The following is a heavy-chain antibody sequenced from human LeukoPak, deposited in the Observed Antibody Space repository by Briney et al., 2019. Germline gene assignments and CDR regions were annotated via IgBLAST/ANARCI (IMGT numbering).Heavy chain of an antibody. D-gene: IGHD3-22*01. CDR3: ARVDPYYYDSSGYYLSFDP. Sequence: ASVKVSCKASGYTFTGYYMHWVRQAPGQGLEWMGWINPNSGGTNYAQKLQGRVTMTTDTSTSTAYMELRSLRSDDTAVYYCARVDPYYYDSSGYYLSFDPWGQGTLVTVSS. J-gene: IGHJ5*02. CDR2: INPNSGGT. V-gene: IGHV1-2*02. CDR1: GYTFTGYY.